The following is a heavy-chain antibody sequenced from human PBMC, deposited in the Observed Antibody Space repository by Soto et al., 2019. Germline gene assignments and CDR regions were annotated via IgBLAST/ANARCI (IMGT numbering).Heavy chain of an antibody. CDR2: ISGSGGST. CDR1: GFTFSSYA. Sequence: EVQLLESGGGLVQPGGSLRLSCAACGFTFSSYAMSWVRQAPGKGLEWVSAISGSGGSTYYADSVKGRFTISRDNSKNTLYLQMNSLRAEDTAVYYCAKGYYYDSSGSDDAFDIWGQGTMVTVSS. V-gene: IGHV3-23*01. CDR3: AKGYYYDSSGSDDAFDI. D-gene: IGHD3-22*01. J-gene: IGHJ3*02.